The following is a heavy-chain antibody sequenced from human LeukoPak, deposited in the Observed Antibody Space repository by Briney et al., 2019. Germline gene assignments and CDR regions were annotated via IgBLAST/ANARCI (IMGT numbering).Heavy chain of an antibody. CDR3: ARGGYCGGDCPLGDFDY. CDR1: GGTFSHYV. V-gene: IGHV1-69*05. Sequence: GASVKVSCKASGGTFSHYVFSWVRQAPGQGLEWMGGIIPMFGTVSYAQKFQGRVTMTRDTSTSTVYMELSSLRSEDTAVYYCARGGYCGGDCPLGDFDYWGQGTLVTVSS. J-gene: IGHJ4*02. D-gene: IGHD2-21*02. CDR2: IIPMFGTV.